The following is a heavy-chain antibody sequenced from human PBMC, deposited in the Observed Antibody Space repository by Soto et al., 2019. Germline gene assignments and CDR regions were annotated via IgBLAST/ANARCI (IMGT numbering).Heavy chain of an antibody. V-gene: IGHV4-39*01. CDR3: ARRSDYVWGSYRQGEYYFDY. D-gene: IGHD3-16*02. Sequence: QLQLQESGPGLVKPSETLSLTCTVSGGSISSSSYYWGWIRQPPGKGLEWIGSIYYSGSTYYNPSLKSRVTISVDTSKNQFSLKLSSVTAADTAVYYCARRSDYVWGSYRQGEYYFDYWGQGTLVTVSS. CDR2: IYYSGST. J-gene: IGHJ4*02. CDR1: GGSISSSSYY.